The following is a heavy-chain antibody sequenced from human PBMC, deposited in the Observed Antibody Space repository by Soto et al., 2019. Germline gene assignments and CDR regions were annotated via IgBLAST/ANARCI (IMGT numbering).Heavy chain of an antibody. V-gene: IGHV3-74*01. J-gene: IGHJ4*02. CDR2: IISDGSST. D-gene: IGHD3-3*01. CDR1: GFTFSIYW. CDR3: ARGGHYDFWSGSRSHFDY. Sequence: LRLSCAASGFTFSIYWMHWVRQAPGKGLVWVSHIISDGSSTSYADSVKGRFTISRDNAKNTLYLQMNSLRAEDTAVYYCARGGHYDFWSGSRSHFDYWGQGTLVTVSS.